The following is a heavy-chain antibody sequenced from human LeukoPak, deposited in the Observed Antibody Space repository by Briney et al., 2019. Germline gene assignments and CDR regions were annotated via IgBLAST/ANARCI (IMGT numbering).Heavy chain of an antibody. D-gene: IGHD1-26*01. CDR2: IYYSGST. CDR3: ARDSPDVQSGSQYYFDY. V-gene: IGHV4-59*01. Sequence: PSETLSLTCTVSGGSISSYYWSWIRQPPGKGLEWIGYIYYSGSTNYNPSLKSRVTISVDTSKSQFSLKLSSVTAADTAVYYCARDSPDVQSGSQYYFDYWGQGTLVTVSS. CDR1: GGSISSYY. J-gene: IGHJ4*02.